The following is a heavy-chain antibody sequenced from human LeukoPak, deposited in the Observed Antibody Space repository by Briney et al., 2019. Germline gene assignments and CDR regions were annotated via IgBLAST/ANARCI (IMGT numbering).Heavy chain of an antibody. Sequence: GGSLRLSCGAPGFTFSSYWMSWARQAPGKGLEWVANIKQDGSEKYYVDSVKGRFTISRDNAKNSLYLQMNSLRAEDTAVYYCAREAGGSSHWGQGTLVTVSS. D-gene: IGHD2-2*01. V-gene: IGHV3-7*01. CDR3: AREAGGSSH. J-gene: IGHJ4*02. CDR1: GFTFSSYW. CDR2: IKQDGSEK.